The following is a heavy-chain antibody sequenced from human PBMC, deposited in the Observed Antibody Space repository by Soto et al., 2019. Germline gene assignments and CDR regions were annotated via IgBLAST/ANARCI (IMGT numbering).Heavy chain of an antibody. Sequence: LRLSCAASGFTFTRYSMNWVRQAPGKGLEWVASISSTTNYIYYGESLKGRLTISRDNAKNSMYLQMNTLRAEDTAVYYCARESEDLSSNLDYWGQGTLVTVSS. CDR1: GFTFTRYS. CDR3: ARESEDLSSNLDY. CDR2: ISSTTNYI. V-gene: IGHV3-21*06. J-gene: IGHJ4*02.